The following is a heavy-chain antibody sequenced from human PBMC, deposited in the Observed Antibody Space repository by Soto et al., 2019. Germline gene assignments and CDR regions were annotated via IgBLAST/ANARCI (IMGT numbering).Heavy chain of an antibody. Sequence: LRLSCAASGFTFTRYSMNWVRQAPGKGLEWVASISSTTNYIYYGESLKGRLTISRDNAKNSMYLQMNTLRAEDTAVYYCARESEDLSSNLDYWGQGTLVTVSS. CDR1: GFTFTRYS. CDR3: ARESEDLSSNLDY. CDR2: ISSTTNYI. V-gene: IGHV3-21*06. J-gene: IGHJ4*02.